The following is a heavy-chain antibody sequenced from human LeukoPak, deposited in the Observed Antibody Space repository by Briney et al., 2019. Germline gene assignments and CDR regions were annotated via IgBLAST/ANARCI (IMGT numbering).Heavy chain of an antibody. CDR1: GFIFSSYS. J-gene: IGHJ3*02. CDR2: ISTRSTSI. CDR3: TRERGSGYASGLDAFDI. V-gene: IGHV3-21*01. Sequence: GGSLRLSCAASGFIFSSYSMNWVRQAPGKGLEWVSSISTRSTSINYADSVKGRFTISRDNAQTSLYLQMTSLRVEDTAVYYCTRERGSGYASGLDAFDIWGQGTMVTVSS. D-gene: IGHD6-19*01.